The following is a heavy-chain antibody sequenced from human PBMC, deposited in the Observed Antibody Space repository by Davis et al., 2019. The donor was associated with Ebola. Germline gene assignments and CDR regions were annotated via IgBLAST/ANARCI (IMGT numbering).Heavy chain of an antibody. CDR1: GFTFSSYG. J-gene: IGHJ4*02. CDR2: IWYDGSNK. Sequence: GESLKISCAASGFTFSSYGMHWVRQAPGKGLEWVAVIWYDGSNKYYPDSVKGRFTISRDNSKNTLYLQMNSLRAEDTAVYYCARGRRSSSWLLLFDYWGQGTLVTVSS. CDR3: ARGRRSSSWLLLFDY. V-gene: IGHV3-33*01. D-gene: IGHD6-13*01.